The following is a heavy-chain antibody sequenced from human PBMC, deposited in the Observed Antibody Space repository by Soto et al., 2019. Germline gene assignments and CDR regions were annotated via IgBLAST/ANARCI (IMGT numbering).Heavy chain of an antibody. CDR1: GGSFSGNY. CDR2: INHSGST. Sequence: LSLTCAVYGGSFSGNYWSWIRQPPGKGLQWIGEINHSGSTNFNPSLRSRVTLSADTSKNQFYLNLTSVTAADTAVYYCARGGYDFWSGWFDPWGQGTLVTVSS. CDR3: ARGGYDFWSGWFDP. D-gene: IGHD3-3*01. V-gene: IGHV4-34*01. J-gene: IGHJ5*02.